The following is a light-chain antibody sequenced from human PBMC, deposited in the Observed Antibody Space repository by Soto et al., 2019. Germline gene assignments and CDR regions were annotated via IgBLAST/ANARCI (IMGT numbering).Light chain of an antibody. CDR3: QQYGSSLIT. CDR1: QSVGNNY. CDR2: GAG. V-gene: IGKV3-20*01. J-gene: IGKJ5*01. Sequence: EIVLTQSPGTLTLSPGERATLSCRASQSVGNNYVARYRQKPGQAPRLLIYGAGSRATGIPDRFSGSGSETDFTLTISRLEPEDFAVYYCQQYGSSLITFGQGTRLEIK.